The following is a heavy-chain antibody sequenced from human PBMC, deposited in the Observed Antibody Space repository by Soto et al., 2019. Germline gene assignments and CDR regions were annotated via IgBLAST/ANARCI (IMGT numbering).Heavy chain of an antibody. D-gene: IGHD6-19*01. Sequence: SLRLSCAASGFTFSSYGMHWVRQAPGKGLEWVAVISYDGSNIYYADSVKGRFTISRDNSKNTLYLQMSSLRAEDTAVYYCVKDGSSGWPYYYGLDVWGQGTTVTVSS. J-gene: IGHJ6*02. CDR1: GFTFSSYG. V-gene: IGHV3-30*18. CDR2: ISYDGSNI. CDR3: VKDGSSGWPYYYGLDV.